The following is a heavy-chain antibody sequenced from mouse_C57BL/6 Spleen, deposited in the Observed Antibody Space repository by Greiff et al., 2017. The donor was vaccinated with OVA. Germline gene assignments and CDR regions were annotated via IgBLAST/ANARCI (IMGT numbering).Heavy chain of an antibody. V-gene: IGHV5-6*01. Sequence: DVQLVESGGDLVKPGGSLKLSCAASGFTFSSYGMSWVRQTPDKRLEWVATISSGGSYTYYPDSVKGRFTISRDNAKNTLYLQMSSLKSEDTAMYYCASHDYAWCAYWGQGTLVTVSA. D-gene: IGHD2-4*01. CDR3: ASHDYAWCAY. J-gene: IGHJ3*01. CDR1: GFTFSSYG. CDR2: ISSGGSYT.